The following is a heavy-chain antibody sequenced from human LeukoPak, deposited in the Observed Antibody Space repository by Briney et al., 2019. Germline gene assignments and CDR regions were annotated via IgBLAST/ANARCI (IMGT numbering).Heavy chain of an antibody. Sequence: GGSLRLSCAASGFTFSTYSMNWVRQAPGKGLEWVSSISSSSSYIYCADSVKGRFTISRDNAKNSLYLQMNSLRAEDTAVYYCARDRLLEDRDYSSYYYMDVWGKGTTVTVSS. J-gene: IGHJ6*03. CDR2: ISSSSSYI. V-gene: IGHV3-21*01. D-gene: IGHD1-1*01. CDR3: ARDRLLEDRDYSSYYYMDV. CDR1: GFTFSTYS.